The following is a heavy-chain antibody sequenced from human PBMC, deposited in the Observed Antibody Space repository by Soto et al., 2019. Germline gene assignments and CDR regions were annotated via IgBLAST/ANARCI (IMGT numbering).Heavy chain of an antibody. J-gene: IGHJ4*02. CDR3: ARDVGVILTGYYFGIDY. CDR1: GYTFTGYY. Sequence: ASVKVSCKASGYTFTGYYMHWVRQAPGQGLEWMGWINPNSGGTNYAQKFQGWVTMTRDTSISTAYMELSRLGSDDTAVYYCARDVGVILTGYYFGIDYWGQGTLVTVSS. D-gene: IGHD3-9*01. CDR2: INPNSGGT. V-gene: IGHV1-2*04.